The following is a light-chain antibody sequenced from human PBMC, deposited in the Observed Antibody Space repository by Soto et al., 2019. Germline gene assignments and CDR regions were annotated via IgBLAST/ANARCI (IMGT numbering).Light chain of an antibody. CDR1: SRDVGAYDF. CDR2: DVS. J-gene: IGLJ1*01. CDR3: GSYTISSSRV. V-gene: IGLV2-14*03. Sequence: QSALTQPASVSGSPGQSITISCTGTSRDVGAYDFVSWYQQHPGKAPKLMIYDVSNRPSGVSTRFSGSKSGNTASLTISGLQAEDEADCYCGSYTISSSRVFGTGTKLTVL.